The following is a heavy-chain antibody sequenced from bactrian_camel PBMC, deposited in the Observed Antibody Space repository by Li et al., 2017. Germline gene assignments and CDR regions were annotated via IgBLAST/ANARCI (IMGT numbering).Heavy chain of an antibody. J-gene: IGHJ4*01. V-gene: IGHV3S1*01. CDR1: GFIFSDYW. Sequence: HVQLVESGGGLVQPGGSLTLSCVASGFIFSDYWMYWVHQAPGKGLDWMSSIYTGDGITKSVDSVKGRFSISSDNTKNMLFLQMNNLKSEDTALYYCATDIVYWGQGTQVTV. CDR2: IYTGDGIT. CDR3: ATDIVY.